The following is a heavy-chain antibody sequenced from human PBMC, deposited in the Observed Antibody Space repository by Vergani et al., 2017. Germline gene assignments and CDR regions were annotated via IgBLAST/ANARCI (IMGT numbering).Heavy chain of an antibody. CDR3: AKSLSGYSYSWYDAFDI. CDR1: GFTFDDYA. CDR2: ISGSGGST. Sequence: EVQLVESGGVVVQPGGSLRLSCAASGFTFDDYAMHWVRQAPGKGLEWVSAISGSGGSTYYADSVKGRFTISRDNSKNTLYLQMNSLRAEDTAVYDCAKSLSGYSYSWYDAFDIWGQGTMVTVSS. J-gene: IGHJ3*02. V-gene: IGHV3-23*04. D-gene: IGHD5-18*01.